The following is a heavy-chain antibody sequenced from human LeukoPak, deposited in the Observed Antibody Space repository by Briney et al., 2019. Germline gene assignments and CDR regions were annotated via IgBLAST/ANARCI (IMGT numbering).Heavy chain of an antibody. J-gene: IGHJ4*02. V-gene: IGHV3-48*01. Sequence: GGSLRLSCAAPGFTFSSYSMNWVRQAPGKGLEWVSYISSSSSTIYYADSVKGRFTISRDNAKNSLYLQMNSLRAEDTAVYYCAREDSYGYESGDYWGQGTLVTVSS. D-gene: IGHD5-18*01. CDR2: ISSSSSTI. CDR1: GFTFSSYS. CDR3: AREDSYGYESGDY.